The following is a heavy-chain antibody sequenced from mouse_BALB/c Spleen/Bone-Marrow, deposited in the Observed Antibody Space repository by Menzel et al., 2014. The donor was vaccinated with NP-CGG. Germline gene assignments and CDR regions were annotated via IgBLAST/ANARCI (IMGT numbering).Heavy chain of an antibody. V-gene: IGHV1-69*02. CDR3: TRREGNYAFAY. CDR1: GYTFTSYW. J-gene: IGHJ3*01. CDR2: IYPSDSYT. Sequence: QVQLQQSGAELVRPGASVKLSCKASGYTFTSYWINWVKQRPGQGLEWIGNIYPSDSYTNYNQKFKDKATLTVDKSSSTAYMQLSSQTSEDSAVYHCTRREGNYAFAYWGQGTLVTASA. D-gene: IGHD2-1*01.